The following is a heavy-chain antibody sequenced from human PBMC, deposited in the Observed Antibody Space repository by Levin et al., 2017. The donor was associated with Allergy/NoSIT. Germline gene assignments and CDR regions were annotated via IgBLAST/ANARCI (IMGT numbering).Heavy chain of an antibody. V-gene: IGHV3-23*01. J-gene: IGHJ4*02. CDR1: GFTFSSYA. CDR2: ISGSGGST. D-gene: IGHD5-18*01. CDR3: AKVDTAMVRGLYYFDY. Sequence: GGSLRLSCAASGFTFSSYAMSWVRQAPGKGLEWVSAISGSGGSTYYADSVKGRFTISRDNSKNTLYLQMNSLRAEDTAVYYCAKVDTAMVRGLYYFDYWGQGTLVTVSS.